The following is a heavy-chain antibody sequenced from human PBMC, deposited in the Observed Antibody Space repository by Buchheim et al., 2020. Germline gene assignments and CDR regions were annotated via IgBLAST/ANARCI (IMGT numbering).Heavy chain of an antibody. J-gene: IGHJ4*02. V-gene: IGHV3-15*01. D-gene: IGHD5-12*01. Sequence: EVQLVESGGGLVKPGGSLRLSCAASGFTFSNAWMSWVRQAPGKGLEWVGRIKNKTDGGTTDYAAPVKGRFTISRDDSKNTLYLQMNSLKTEDTAVYYCTTDLYGGYDLTATFGDYWGQGTL. CDR3: TTDLYGGYDLTATFGDY. CDR1: GFTFSNAW. CDR2: IKNKTDGGTT.